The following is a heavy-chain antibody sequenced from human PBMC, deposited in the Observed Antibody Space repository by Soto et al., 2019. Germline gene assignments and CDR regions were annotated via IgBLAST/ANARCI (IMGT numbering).Heavy chain of an antibody. Sequence: PGGALDPYWNCPGYIFTTYWIGWGRQMPGKGREWVVVIYPGDSDTLYRPSFQGKVTISADKAISTAYLQLSSLKAPVSDMDYCGRQEDVTGTVDYSYGYWGQGTLVTVSS. CDR2: IYPGDSDT. CDR3: GRQEDVTGTVDYSYGY. CDR1: GYIFTTYW. V-gene: IGHV5-51*01. D-gene: IGHD1-20*01. J-gene: IGHJ4*02.